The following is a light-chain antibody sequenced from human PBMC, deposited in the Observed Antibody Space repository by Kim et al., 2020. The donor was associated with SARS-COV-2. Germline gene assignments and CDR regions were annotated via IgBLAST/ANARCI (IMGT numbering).Light chain of an antibody. CDR1: SSNIGSNY. CDR3: AAWDDSLSVV. CDR2: RNS. J-gene: IGLJ2*01. Sequence: ELTQPPSASGTPGQRVTISCSGSSSNIGSNYVYWYQQPPGTAPKLLIYRNSQRPSGVPDRFSGSKSGTSASLAISGLRSEDEADYYCAAWDDSLSVVFGGGTQLTVL. V-gene: IGLV1-47*01.